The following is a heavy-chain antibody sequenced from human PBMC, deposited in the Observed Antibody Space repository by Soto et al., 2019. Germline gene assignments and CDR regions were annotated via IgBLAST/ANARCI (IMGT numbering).Heavy chain of an antibody. CDR1: GFTFSSYW. V-gene: IGHV3-7*03. D-gene: IGHD1-26*01. J-gene: IGHJ4*02. CDR2: IKQDGSEK. CDR3: ARDLIGSYDHYFDY. Sequence: PGGSLRLSCAASGFTFSSYWMSWFRQAPGKGLEWVANIKQDGSEKYCVDSVKGRFTISRDNAKNSLYLQMNSLRAEDTAVYYCARDLIGSYDHYFDYWGQGTLVTVSS.